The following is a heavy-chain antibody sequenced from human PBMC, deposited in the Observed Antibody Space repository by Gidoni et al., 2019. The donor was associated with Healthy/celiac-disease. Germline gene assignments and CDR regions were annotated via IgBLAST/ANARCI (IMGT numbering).Heavy chain of an antibody. D-gene: IGHD2-21*02. CDR3: ARDRAIVVVTATNSDHACDI. CDR2: ISSSSSYI. CDR1: GFTFSSYS. J-gene: IGHJ3*02. V-gene: IGHV3-21*01. Sequence: EVQLVASGVGLVKPGGSLRLSCAASGFTFSSYSMHWVRQAPGKGLEWVSTISSSSSYIYYADSVKGRLTIARDNAKNSMDLKRNSLRAEDTAVYYCARDRAIVVVTATNSDHACDIWGQGTMVTVSS.